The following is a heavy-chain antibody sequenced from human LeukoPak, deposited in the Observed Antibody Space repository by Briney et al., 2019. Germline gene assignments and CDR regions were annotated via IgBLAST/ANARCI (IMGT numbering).Heavy chain of an antibody. CDR1: GFTFSSYG. Sequence: GGSLRLSCAAPGFTFSSYGMHWVRQAPGKGLEWVAVISYDGSNKYYADSVKGRFTISRDNSKNTLYLQMNSLRAEDTAVYYCAKGPYSSGWYSGYGYYYYGMDVWGQGTTVTVSS. J-gene: IGHJ6*02. CDR3: AKGPYSSGWYSGYGYYYYGMDV. D-gene: IGHD6-19*01. V-gene: IGHV3-30*18. CDR2: ISYDGSNK.